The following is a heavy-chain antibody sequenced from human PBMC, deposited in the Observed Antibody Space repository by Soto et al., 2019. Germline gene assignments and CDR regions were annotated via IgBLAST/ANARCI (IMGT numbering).Heavy chain of an antibody. J-gene: IGHJ4*02. CDR2: INHIGIT. V-gene: IGHV4-34*01. CDR3: TRGYAVNWHTPHY. D-gene: IGHD4-4*01. CDR1: GGSFSGFY. Sequence: QVQVQQWGAGLVKPSETLSLTCAVHGGSFSGFYWSWIRQPPGKGLEYIGEINHIGITNYNPSLMSRVTISVDTSENHLSLKLTSVTAADTAVYYCTRGYAVNWHTPHYWGQGTLVTVSS.